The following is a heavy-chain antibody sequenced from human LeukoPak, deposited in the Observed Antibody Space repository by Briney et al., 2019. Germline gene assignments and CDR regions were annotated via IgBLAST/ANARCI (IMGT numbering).Heavy chain of an antibody. CDR2: INQDGSGK. CDR1: GFTFSTYW. D-gene: IGHD3-10*01. Sequence: GGSLRLSCAASGFTFSTYWMSWVRQAPGKGLEWVANINQDGSGKYYVDSVKGRFTISRDNAKNSLYLQMNGLRAEETAVYYCARFHRDFASGSGDFWGQGTLVTVSS. CDR3: ARFHRDFASGSGDF. J-gene: IGHJ4*02. V-gene: IGHV3-7*05.